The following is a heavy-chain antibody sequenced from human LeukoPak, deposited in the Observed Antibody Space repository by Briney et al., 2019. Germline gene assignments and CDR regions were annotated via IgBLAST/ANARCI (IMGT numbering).Heavy chain of an antibody. CDR2: ISSSGSTI. CDR3: ARSCTNGVCYTRGYWDYYYGMDV. J-gene: IGHJ6*02. CDR1: GFTFSSYE. Sequence: GGSLRLSCAASGFTFSSYEMNWVRHAPGEGLEWVSYISSSGSTIYYADSVKGRFTISRDNAKNSLYLQMNSLRAEDTAVYYCARSCTNGVCYTRGYWDYYYGMDVWGQGTTVTVSS. D-gene: IGHD2-8*01. V-gene: IGHV3-48*03.